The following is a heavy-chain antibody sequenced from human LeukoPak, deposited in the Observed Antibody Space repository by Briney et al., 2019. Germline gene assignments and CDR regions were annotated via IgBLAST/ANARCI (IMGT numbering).Heavy chain of an antibody. CDR2: ISGSGGSS. CDR3: ATDGFRAVFAEDY. V-gene: IGHV3-23*01. D-gene: IGHD6-19*01. Sequence: PGGSLRLSCAASGFTFSSYAMSWVRQAPGKGLEWVSAISGSGGSSYYSDSVRGRFTISRDNSKNALYLQMNSLRAEDTAVYYCATDGFRAVFAEDYWGQGTLVAVSS. CDR1: GFTFSSYA. J-gene: IGHJ4*02.